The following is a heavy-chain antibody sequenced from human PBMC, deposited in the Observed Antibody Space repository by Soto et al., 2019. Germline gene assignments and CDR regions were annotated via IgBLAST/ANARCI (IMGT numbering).Heavy chain of an antibody. CDR1: GFTFSNYA. Sequence: EVQILQSGVGLEQPGGSLRLSCAASGFTFSNYAMSWIRQAPGKGLEWVSTIRETGNTYYADSVRGRFATSRDNSENTLYLQMSSLRAEDTAVYYCAKQQMGVIRALDYWGQGTLVTVSS. J-gene: IGHJ4*02. V-gene: IGHV3-23*01. CDR2: IRETGNT. D-gene: IGHD1-26*01. CDR3: AKQQMGVIRALDY.